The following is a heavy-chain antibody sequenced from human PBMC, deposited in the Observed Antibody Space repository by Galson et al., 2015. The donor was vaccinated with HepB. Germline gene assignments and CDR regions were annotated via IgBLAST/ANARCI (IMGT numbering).Heavy chain of an antibody. D-gene: IGHD3-10*01. J-gene: IGHJ4*02. CDR2: IIPIFGTA. V-gene: IGHV1-69*01. CDR1: GGTFSSYA. Sequence: SCKASGGTFSSYAISWVRQAPGQGLEWMGGIIPIFGTANYAQKFQGRVTITADGSTSTAYMELSSLRSEDTAVYYCARAEAPGTLGDYWGQGTLVTVSS. CDR3: ARAEAPGTLGDY.